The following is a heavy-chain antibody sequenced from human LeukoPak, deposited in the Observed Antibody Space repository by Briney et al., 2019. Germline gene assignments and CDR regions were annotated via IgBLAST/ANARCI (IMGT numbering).Heavy chain of an antibody. D-gene: IGHD3-16*01. J-gene: IGHJ4*02. CDR3: ARDPPGKGALDF. Sequence: PSETLSLTCTVSGGSLDSFYWSWIRQPPGKGLEYIGYIYYSGTTNYDPSLKGRVTISVDMSKNQFSLKLISVTAADTAVYYCARDPPGKGALDFWGQGTLVTVSS. CDR1: GGSLDSFY. V-gene: IGHV4-59*01. CDR2: IYYSGTT.